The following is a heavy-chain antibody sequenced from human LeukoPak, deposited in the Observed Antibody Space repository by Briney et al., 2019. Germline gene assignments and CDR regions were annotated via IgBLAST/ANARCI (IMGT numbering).Heavy chain of an antibody. J-gene: IGHJ2*01. D-gene: IGHD2-2*01. CDR2: INHSGST. CDR3: ASYAKDIVVLPAASIYWYFDL. Sequence: SETLSLTCAVYGGSFSGYYWSWNRQPPGKGLEWIGEINHSGSTNYNPSLKSRVTISVDTSKNQFSLKLSSVTAADTAVYYCASYAKDIVVLPAASIYWYFDLWGRGTLVTVSS. CDR1: GGSFSGYY. V-gene: IGHV4-34*01.